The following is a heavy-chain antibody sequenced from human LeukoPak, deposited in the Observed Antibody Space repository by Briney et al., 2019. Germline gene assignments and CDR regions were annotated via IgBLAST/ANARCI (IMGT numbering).Heavy chain of an antibody. CDR2: IDASGGST. CDR3: AKGSGSGWYGWFAP. D-gene: IGHD6-19*01. V-gene: IGHV3-23*01. CDR1: GFTFGSYA. J-gene: IGHJ5*02. Sequence: PGGSLRLSCAASGFTFGSYAMTWVRQAPGKGLEWVSSIDASGGSTYYADSVKGRFTISRDNSKNTFYLQINTLRADDTAVYYGAKGSGSGWYGWFAPWGQGPLVTVSS.